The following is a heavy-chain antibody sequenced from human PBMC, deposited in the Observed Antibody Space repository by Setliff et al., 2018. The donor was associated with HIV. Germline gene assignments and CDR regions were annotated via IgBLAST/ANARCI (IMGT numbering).Heavy chain of an antibody. CDR2: INSDGSST. D-gene: IGHD3-10*01. Sequence: GGSLRLSCAASGFTFSSYWMHWVRQAPGKGLVWVSRINSDGSSTSYADSVKGRFTISRDNAKNTLYLQMNSLRAEDTAVYYCTRRKYYGSGIYYGYYYYMDVWDKGTTVTVSS. V-gene: IGHV3-74*01. CDR3: TRRKYYGSGIYYGYYYYMDV. J-gene: IGHJ6*03. CDR1: GFTFSSYW.